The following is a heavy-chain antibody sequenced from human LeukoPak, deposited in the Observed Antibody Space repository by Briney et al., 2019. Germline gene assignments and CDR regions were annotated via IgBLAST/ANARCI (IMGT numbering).Heavy chain of an antibody. D-gene: IGHD3-22*01. CDR2: IIPIFGIA. CDR1: GGTFSSYA. J-gene: IGHJ4*02. Sequence: SVKVSCKASGGTFSSYAISWVRQAPGQGLEWMGGIIPIFGIANYAQKFQGRVTITADESTSTAYMELSSLRSEDTAVYYCARDRKGYYYDSSGYGDFDYWGQGTLVTVSS. CDR3: ARDRKGYYYDSSGYGDFDY. V-gene: IGHV1-69*13.